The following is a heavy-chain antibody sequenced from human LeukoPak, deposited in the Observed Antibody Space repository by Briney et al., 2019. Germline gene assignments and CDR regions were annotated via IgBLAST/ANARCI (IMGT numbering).Heavy chain of an antibody. D-gene: IGHD2-15*01. CDR3: ARKGLLGSGKPWFDP. V-gene: IGHV1-8*01. CDR2: MNPKSGNT. J-gene: IGHJ5*02. CDR1: GYTFTSYD. Sequence: ASVKVSCKASGYTFTSYDINWVRRASGQGLEWMRWMNPKSGNTASAQKFQGRVTMTTNTSISTAYMELTGLRSEDTAMYFCARKGLLGSGKPWFDPWGQGTLVTVSS.